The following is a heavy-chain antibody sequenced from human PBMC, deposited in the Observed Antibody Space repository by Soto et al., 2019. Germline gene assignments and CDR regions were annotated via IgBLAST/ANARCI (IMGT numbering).Heavy chain of an antibody. V-gene: IGHV4-31*03. J-gene: IGHJ6*03. CDR1: GCSISSGGYY. CDR3: AREVRVVAARSYYYYMDV. Sequence: SETLSLTCTVSGCSISSGGYYWSWILQHPGKGLEWIGYIYYSGSTYYNPSLKSRVTISVDTSKNQFSLKLSSVTAADTAVYYCAREVRVVAARSYYYYMDVWGKGTTVTVSS. CDR2: IYYSGST. D-gene: IGHD2-15*01.